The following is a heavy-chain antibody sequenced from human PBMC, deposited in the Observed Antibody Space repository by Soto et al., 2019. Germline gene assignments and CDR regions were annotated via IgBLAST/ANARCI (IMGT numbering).Heavy chain of an antibody. V-gene: IGHV3-48*02. Sequence: EVQLVESGGGLVQPGGSLRLSCAASGFTFSSYSMNWVRQARGKGLEWVSYISSSSSTIYYADSVKGRFTISRDNAKNSLYLQMNSLRDEDTAVYYCATGGYVTVMGAFDIWGQGTMVTVSS. J-gene: IGHJ3*02. CDR1: GFTFSSYS. CDR3: ATGGYVTVMGAFDI. CDR2: ISSSSSTI. D-gene: IGHD4-17*01.